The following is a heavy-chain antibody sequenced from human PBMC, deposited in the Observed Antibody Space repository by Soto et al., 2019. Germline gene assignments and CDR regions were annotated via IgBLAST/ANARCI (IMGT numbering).Heavy chain of an antibody. Sequence: SETLSLTCAVYGGSFSGYYWSWIRQPPGKGLEWIGEINHSGSTNYNPSLKSRVTISVDTSKNQFSLKLSSVTAADTAVYYCSGGGDYEGGAFDLWGQGTMVTVSS. CDR1: GGSFSGYY. V-gene: IGHV4-34*01. J-gene: IGHJ3*01. D-gene: IGHD4-17*01. CDR3: SGGGDYEGGAFDL. CDR2: INHSGST.